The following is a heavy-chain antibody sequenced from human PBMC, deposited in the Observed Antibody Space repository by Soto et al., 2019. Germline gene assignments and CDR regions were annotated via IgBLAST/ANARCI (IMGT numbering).Heavy chain of an antibody. CDR2: ISSSSSTI. Sequence: GGSLRLSCTASGCTFSSYSMNWVRQAPGKGLEWVSYISSSSSTIYYADSVKGRFTISRDNAKNSLYLQMNSLRDEDTAVYYCARDRDYYDSSGYYRPDYFDYWGQGTLVTVSS. J-gene: IGHJ4*02. CDR1: GCTFSSYS. D-gene: IGHD3-22*01. V-gene: IGHV3-48*02. CDR3: ARDRDYYDSSGYYRPDYFDY.